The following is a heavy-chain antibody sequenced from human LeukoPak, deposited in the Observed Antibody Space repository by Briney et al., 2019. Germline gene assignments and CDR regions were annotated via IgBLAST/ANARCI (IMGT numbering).Heavy chain of an antibody. J-gene: IGHJ6*03. CDR1: GYTFTSYG. Sequence: ASVKVSCKASGYTFTSYGISWVRQAPGQGLEWMGWISVYNGNTNYAQKFQGRATVTTDTSTATAYMELRSLRSDDTAVFYCARTTSTYYSYYYMDVWGKGTTVTVSS. CDR2: ISVYNGNT. D-gene: IGHD5/OR15-5a*01. V-gene: IGHV1-18*04. CDR3: ARTTSTYYSYYYMDV.